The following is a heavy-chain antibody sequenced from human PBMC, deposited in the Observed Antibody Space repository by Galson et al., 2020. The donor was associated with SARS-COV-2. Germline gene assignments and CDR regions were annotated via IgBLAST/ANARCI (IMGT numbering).Heavy chain of an antibody. CDR2: IYYSGST. V-gene: IGHV4-31*03. J-gene: IGHJ4*02. Sequence: SETLSLTCTVSGGPISSGDYYWSWIRQHPGKGLEWIGYIYYSGSTYYNPSRKSRVSISVDTSKNQFSLKLSSVTAADTAVYYCARIVDTTTYYFDYWGQGTLVTVSS. CDR1: GGPISSGDYY. CDR3: ARIVDTTTYYFDY. D-gene: IGHD5-18*01.